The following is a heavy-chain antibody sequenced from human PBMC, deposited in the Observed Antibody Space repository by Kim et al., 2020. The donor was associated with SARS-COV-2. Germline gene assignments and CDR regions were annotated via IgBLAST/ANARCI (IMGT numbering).Heavy chain of an antibody. V-gene: IGHV3-33*01. CDR2: IWYDGSNK. D-gene: IGHD6-19*01. J-gene: IGHJ2*01. CDR3: ATSIAVAGSYWYFDL. Sequence: GGSLRLSCAASGFTFSSYGMHWVRQAPGKGLEWVAVIWYDGSNKYYADSVKGRFTIPRDNSKNTLYLQMNSLRAEDTAVYYCATSIAVAGSYWYFDLWGR. CDR1: GFTFSSYG.